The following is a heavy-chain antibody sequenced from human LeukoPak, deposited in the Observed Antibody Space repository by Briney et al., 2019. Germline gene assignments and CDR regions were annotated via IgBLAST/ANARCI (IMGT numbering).Heavy chain of an antibody. D-gene: IGHD3-3*01. CDR2: IYTSGST. Sequence: NPSETLSLTCTVSGGSISSGSYYWSWIRQPAGKGLEWIGRIYTSGSTNYNPSLKSRVTISVDTSKNQFSLKLSSVTAADTAVYYCARGLGSIFGVVIIPYFDYWGQGTLVTVSS. CDR3: ARGLGSIFGVVIIPYFDY. CDR1: GGSISSGSYY. V-gene: IGHV4-61*02. J-gene: IGHJ4*02.